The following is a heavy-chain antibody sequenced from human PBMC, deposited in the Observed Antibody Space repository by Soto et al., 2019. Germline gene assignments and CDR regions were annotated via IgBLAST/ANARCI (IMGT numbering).Heavy chain of an antibody. D-gene: IGHD2-15*01. V-gene: IGHV3-23*01. CDR2: ISGSGGST. Sequence: EVPMLESGGGLVQPGGSLRLSCAASGFSLSSYVMSWVRQAPGKGLEWVSGISGSGGSTYYADSVKGRFTISRDTSKNTLYPHVNSLRAEDTAVYYCAKDHLVAATPADWGQGTLVTVSS. CDR1: GFSLSSYV. CDR3: AKDHLVAATPAD. J-gene: IGHJ4*02.